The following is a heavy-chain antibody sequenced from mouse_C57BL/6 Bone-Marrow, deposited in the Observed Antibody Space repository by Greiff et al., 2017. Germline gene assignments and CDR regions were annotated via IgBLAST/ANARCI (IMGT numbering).Heavy chain of an antibody. D-gene: IGHD2-4*01. CDR3: ARRSYEYDLGAIDY. CDR2: ISYDGSN. Sequence: EVKLVESGPGLVKPSQSLSLTCSVTGYSITSGYFWYWIRQFPGNILEWMGYISYDGSNYYNPSLKNRISITRDPSKNQFFLKLNTMTTEDTATYYCARRSYEYDLGAIDYWGQGTSVTVSS. V-gene: IGHV3-6*01. J-gene: IGHJ4*01. CDR1: GYSITSGYF.